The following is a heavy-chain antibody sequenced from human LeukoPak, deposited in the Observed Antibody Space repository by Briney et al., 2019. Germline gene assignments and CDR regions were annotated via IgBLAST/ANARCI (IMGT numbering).Heavy chain of an antibody. CDR3: ARGFDSRFFDY. Sequence: GGSLRLSCAASGFTFTKYWMTWVRQAPGKGLEWVGNIKQDGSDKNYMDSVKGRFTISRDNTKNSVYLQMNSLRAEDTAVYYCARGFDSRFFDYWGQGTLVTVSS. CDR2: IKQDGSDK. J-gene: IGHJ4*02. CDR1: GFTFTKYW. V-gene: IGHV3-7*01. D-gene: IGHD3-22*01.